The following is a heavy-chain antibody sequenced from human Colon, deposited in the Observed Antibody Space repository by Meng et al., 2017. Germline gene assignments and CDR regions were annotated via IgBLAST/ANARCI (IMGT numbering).Heavy chain of an antibody. D-gene: IGHD3-3*01. Sequence: GQLVESGGGLVQPGGSLRLSCATSGFTFGSYAMTWVRQAPGKGLEWVSVIDSAGATNYADSVKGRFTISRDSSNNTLYLQMDNLRVGDTAVYFCVGGFYFQYWGQGTLVTVSS. CDR3: VGGFYFQY. V-gene: IGHV3-23*04. J-gene: IGHJ1*01. CDR2: IDSAGAT. CDR1: GFTFGSYA.